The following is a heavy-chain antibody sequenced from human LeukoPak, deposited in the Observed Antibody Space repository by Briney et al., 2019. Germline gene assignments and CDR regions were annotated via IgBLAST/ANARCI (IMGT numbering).Heavy chain of an antibody. CDR1: GGSISSGGYY. J-gene: IGHJ4*02. V-gene: IGHV4-31*03. CDR2: IYYSGST. D-gene: IGHD2-2*01. Sequence: SQTLSLTCTVSGGSISSGGYYWSWIRQHPGKGLEWIGYIYYSGSTYYNPSLKSRVTISVDTSKNQFSLKLSSVTAADTAVYYCAGSHRHNYQLLFPVWGQGTLVTVSS. CDR3: AGSHRHNYQLLFPV.